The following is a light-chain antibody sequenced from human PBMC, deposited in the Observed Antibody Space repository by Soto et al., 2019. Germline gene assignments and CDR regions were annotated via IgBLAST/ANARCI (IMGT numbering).Light chain of an antibody. J-gene: IGKJ5*01. V-gene: IGKV1-39*01. Sequence: DIQMTQSPSSLSASVGDRVTITCRASQTISNFLNWYQQRSGEAPKLLLYDVSTLQTGVPSRFSGSGSGTDFSLTISSLQPEDLGTYYCQQTFSTSITFGQGTRLGL. CDR3: QQTFSTSIT. CDR1: QTISNF. CDR2: DVS.